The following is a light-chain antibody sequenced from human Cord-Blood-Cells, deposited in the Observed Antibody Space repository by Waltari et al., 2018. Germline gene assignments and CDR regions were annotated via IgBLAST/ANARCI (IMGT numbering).Light chain of an antibody. CDR3: NSRDSSGNHWV. Sequence: SSELTQDPAVSVALGQTVRITCQGDSLIGYYARWYQQKPGQAPVLVIYGKNNRPSGIPDRFSGSSSGNTASLTITGAQAEDEADYYCNSRDSSGNHWVFGGGTKLTVL. CDR2: GKN. CDR1: SLIGYY. V-gene: IGLV3-19*01. J-gene: IGLJ3*02.